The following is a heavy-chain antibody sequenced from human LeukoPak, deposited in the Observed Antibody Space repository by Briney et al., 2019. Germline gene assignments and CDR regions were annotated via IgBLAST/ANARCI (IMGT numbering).Heavy chain of an antibody. Sequence: TGGSLRLSCAASGFTFSSYAMSWVRQAPGKGLEWVSAISSSGGSTYYADSVKGRFTISRDNSKNTLYLQMNSLRAEDTAVYYCAKAVGYGGNSSNWGQGTLVTVSS. CDR1: GFTFSSYA. D-gene: IGHD4-23*01. CDR3: AKAVGYGGNSSN. J-gene: IGHJ4*02. CDR2: ISSSGGST. V-gene: IGHV3-23*01.